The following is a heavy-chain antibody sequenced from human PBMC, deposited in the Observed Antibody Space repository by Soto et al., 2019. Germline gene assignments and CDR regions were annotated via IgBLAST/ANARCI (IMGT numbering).Heavy chain of an antibody. CDR3: AHLVSSDNTAYHFQNFYH. CDR2: FYWDDDK. D-gene: IGHD2-21*01. CDR1: GFSLSTGGVG. J-gene: IGHJ4*02. Sequence: QITLKESGPTLVKPTQTLTLTCTFAGFSLSTGGVGVGWIRPSPGKALEWLALFYWDDDKRYSPALKSRLSITKANGKNQGCLRMTNMDPLDTGTYYCAHLVSSDNTAYHFQNFYHWCQGTLVTVST. V-gene: IGHV2-5*02.